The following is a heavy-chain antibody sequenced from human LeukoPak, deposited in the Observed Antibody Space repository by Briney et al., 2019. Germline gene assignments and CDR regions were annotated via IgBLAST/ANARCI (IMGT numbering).Heavy chain of an antibody. V-gene: IGHV1-2*02. CDR2: INPNSGGT. CDR1: GYTFTGYY. CDR3: ARVGSVTTIDY. J-gene: IGHJ4*02. D-gene: IGHD4-17*01. Sequence: ASVKVSCKASGYTFTGYYMHWVRQAPGHGLEWMGCINPNSGGTNYAQTFQGRVTMTRDTSISTAYMELSRLRSDDTAVYYCARVGSVTTIDYWGQGTLVSVSS.